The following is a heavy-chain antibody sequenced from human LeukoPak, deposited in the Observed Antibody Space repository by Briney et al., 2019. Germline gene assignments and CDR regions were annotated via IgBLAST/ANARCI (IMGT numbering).Heavy chain of an antibody. D-gene: IGHD6-6*01. Sequence: SRVTMSLDTSKNQFSLKLSSVTAADTAVYYCASPIEYSSSSGFDYWGQGTLVTVSS. J-gene: IGHJ4*02. V-gene: IGHV4-59*04. CDR3: ASPIEYSSSSGFDY.